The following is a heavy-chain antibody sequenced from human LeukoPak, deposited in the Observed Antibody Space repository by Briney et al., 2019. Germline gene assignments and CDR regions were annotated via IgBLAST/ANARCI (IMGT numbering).Heavy chain of an antibody. V-gene: IGHV3-23*01. CDR3: AKDLSGYSYGSLY. CDR1: GFTFSSYA. Sequence: PGGSLGLSCAASGFTFSSYAMSWVRQAPGEGLEWVSTISGSGGSTYYADSVKGRFTNSRDNSKNTLYLQMNSLRAEDTAVYYCAKDLSGYSYGSLYWGQGTLVTVSS. CDR2: ISGSGGST. D-gene: IGHD5-18*01. J-gene: IGHJ4*02.